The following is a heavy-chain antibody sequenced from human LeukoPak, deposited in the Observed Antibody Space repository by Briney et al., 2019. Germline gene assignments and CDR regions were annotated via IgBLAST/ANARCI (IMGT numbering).Heavy chain of an antibody. CDR3: ASISAVRGVINYYYYGMDV. CDR2: IYYSGST. V-gene: IGHV4-59*01. Sequence: PSETLSLTCTVSGGSISSYYWSWIRQPPGKGLEWIGYIYYSGSTNYNPSLKSRVAISVDTSKNQFSLKLSSVTAADTAVYYCASISAVRGVINYYYYGMDVWGQGTTVTVSS. J-gene: IGHJ6*02. CDR1: GGSISSYY. D-gene: IGHD3-10*01.